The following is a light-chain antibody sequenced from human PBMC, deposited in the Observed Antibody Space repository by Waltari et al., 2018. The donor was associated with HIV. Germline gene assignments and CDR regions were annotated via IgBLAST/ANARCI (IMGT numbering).Light chain of an antibody. J-gene: IGKJ1*01. CDR2: DAS. CDR1: QSVSSY. Sequence: DILLTQSPATLSLSPGERATLSCRASQSVSSYLAWYQQKPGQAPRLLIYDASNRATGIPARFSGSGSGTDFTLTISSLEPEDFAVYYCQQRSNWGWTFGQGTKVEIK. V-gene: IGKV3-11*01. CDR3: QQRSNWGWT.